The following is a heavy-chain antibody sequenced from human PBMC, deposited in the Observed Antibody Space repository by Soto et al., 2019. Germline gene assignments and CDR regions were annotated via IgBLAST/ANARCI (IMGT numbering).Heavy chain of an antibody. Sequence: PGGSLRLSYAASGFTFSSYAMHWVRQAPGKGLEWVAVISYDGSNKYYADSVKGRFTISRDNSKNTLYLQMNSLRAEDTAVYYCARDPDPNWNYPDAFDIWGQGTMVTVSS. J-gene: IGHJ3*02. D-gene: IGHD1-7*01. CDR1: GFTFSSYA. V-gene: IGHV3-30-3*01. CDR3: ARDPDPNWNYPDAFDI. CDR2: ISYDGSNK.